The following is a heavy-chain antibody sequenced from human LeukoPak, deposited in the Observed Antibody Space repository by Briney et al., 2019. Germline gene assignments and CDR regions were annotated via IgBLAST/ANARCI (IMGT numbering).Heavy chain of an antibody. CDR1: GFTFSSYA. V-gene: IGHV3-30*04. CDR2: ISYDGSNK. Sequence: PGGSLRLSCAASGFTFSSYAMHWVRQAPGKGLEWVAVISYDGSNKYYADSVKGRFTISRDNSKNTLYLQMNSLRAEDTAVYYCAKDGPNSWFGEATWGHGTLVTVSS. J-gene: IGHJ5*01. D-gene: IGHD3-10*01. CDR3: AKDGPNSWFGEAT.